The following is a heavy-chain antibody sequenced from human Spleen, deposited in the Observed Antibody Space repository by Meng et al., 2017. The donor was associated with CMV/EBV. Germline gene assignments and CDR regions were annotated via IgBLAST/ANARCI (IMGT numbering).Heavy chain of an antibody. J-gene: IGHJ4*02. D-gene: IGHD6-6*01. Sequence: GESLKISCAASGVSVSSKYMSWVRQPPGKGLEWVSIIYSGGRTWYADSVKGRFTIPRDNAETTPCLQMNILRAEDTAVHYCARGIRRIAGRLGAPLGYWGQGALVTVSS. V-gene: IGHV3-53*01. CDR3: ARGIRRIAGRLGAPLGY. CDR2: IYSGGRT. CDR1: GVSVSSKY.